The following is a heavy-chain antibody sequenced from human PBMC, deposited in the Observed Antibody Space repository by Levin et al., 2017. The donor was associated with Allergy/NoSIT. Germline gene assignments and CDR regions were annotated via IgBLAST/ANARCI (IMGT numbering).Heavy chain of an antibody. CDR1: GFTFSSYS. V-gene: IGHV3-48*02. D-gene: IGHD5-24*01. J-gene: IGHJ4*02. Sequence: TGESLKISCAASGFTFSSYSLNWVRQAPGKGLEWVSYISGSSRAIYYADSVKGRFTISRDNAKNSLYLQMNSLRDEDTAMYYCARDSRVAYSMDYWGQGTLVTVSS. CDR3: ARDSRVAYSMDY. CDR2: ISGSSRAI.